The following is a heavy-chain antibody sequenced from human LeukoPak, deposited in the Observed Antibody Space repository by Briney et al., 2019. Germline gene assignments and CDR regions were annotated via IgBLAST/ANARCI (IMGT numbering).Heavy chain of an antibody. Sequence: PGGSLRLSCAASGFTFSDYAMIWVRQAPGKGLEWVSAIGGGGGSIHYAESVKGRFTISRDNSKNTLSLQMNSLRADDTAVYYCAKDPNGDYVGAFDSWGQGTMVSVSS. CDR3: AKDPNGDYVGAFDS. J-gene: IGHJ3*01. D-gene: IGHD4-17*01. CDR1: GFTFSDYA. CDR2: IGGGGGSI. V-gene: IGHV3-23*01.